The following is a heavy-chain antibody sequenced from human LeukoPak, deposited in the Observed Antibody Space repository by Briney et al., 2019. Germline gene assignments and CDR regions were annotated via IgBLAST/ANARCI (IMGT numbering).Heavy chain of an antibody. D-gene: IGHD3-3*01. V-gene: IGHV3-23*01. J-gene: IGHJ4*02. Sequence: PGGSLRLSCAASGFTFSNHAMTWVRQAPGKGLGWVSNISDRGTSINYAVSVKGRFSISRDNAKNTLYLQMNSLRDEDTAVYYCVRNDTSGVGLDYWGQGSLVTVSS. CDR3: VRNDTSGVGLDY. CDR2: ISDRGTSI. CDR1: GFTFSNHA.